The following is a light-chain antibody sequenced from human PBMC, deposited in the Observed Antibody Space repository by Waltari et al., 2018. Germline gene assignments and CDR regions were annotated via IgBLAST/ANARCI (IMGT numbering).Light chain of an antibody. V-gene: IGLV2-14*03. Sequence: QSALTQPASVSGSPGQSITISCTETSSDVGGFNYVSWFQQHPGKAPKLIIFDVTNRPSGVSNRFSGSKSGHTASLTISGLQADDEAHYFCNSYSDSNSLVVFGGGTRLTVL. CDR2: DVT. CDR3: NSYSDSNSLVV. J-gene: IGLJ2*01. CDR1: SSDVGGFNY.